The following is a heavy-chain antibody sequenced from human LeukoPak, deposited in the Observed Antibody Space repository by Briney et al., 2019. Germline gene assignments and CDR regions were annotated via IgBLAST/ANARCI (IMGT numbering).Heavy chain of an antibody. CDR2: ISASGVMT. CDR3: AKDRSIGTYYTFDH. CDR1: GITFTNYA. D-gene: IGHD1-26*01. V-gene: IGHV3-23*01. J-gene: IGHJ4*02. Sequence: GSLRLPCAASGITFTNYAITWVRQAPGKGLEWVSSISASGVMTYYADSVKGRFTVSRDNSKNSLYLQMSSLTAADTAVYYCAKDRSIGTYYTFDHWGQGTLVTVSS.